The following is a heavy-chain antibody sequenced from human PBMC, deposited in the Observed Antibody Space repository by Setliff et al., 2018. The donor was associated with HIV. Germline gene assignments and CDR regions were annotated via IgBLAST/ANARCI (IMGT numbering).Heavy chain of an antibody. Sequence: PSETLSLTCAVYGGSLSGYYWSWIRQSPGKGLEWIGEINHRGSTNYNPSFKSRVTISIDTSKNQFSLQLTSVTAADTAVYYCVNPSGAMGDFDSWGQGTLVTVSS. CDR2: INHRGST. J-gene: IGHJ4*02. V-gene: IGHV4-34*01. CDR1: GGSLSGYY. CDR3: VNPSGAMGDFDS. D-gene: IGHD3-16*01.